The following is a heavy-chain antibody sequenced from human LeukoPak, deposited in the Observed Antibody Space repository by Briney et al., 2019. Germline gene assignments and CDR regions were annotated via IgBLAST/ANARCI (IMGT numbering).Heavy chain of an antibody. D-gene: IGHD2-2*01. V-gene: IGHV4-31*03. Sequence: SETLSLTCTVSRGSISSGGYYWSWIRQHPGKGLEWSVYIYYSGSTYYNPPLKSRVTISVDTSNNQFSLKLSSVTAADTAVYYCARDGVPWYFDLWGRGTLVTVSS. CDR1: RGSISSGGYY. CDR2: IYYSGST. J-gene: IGHJ2*01. CDR3: ARDGVPWYFDL.